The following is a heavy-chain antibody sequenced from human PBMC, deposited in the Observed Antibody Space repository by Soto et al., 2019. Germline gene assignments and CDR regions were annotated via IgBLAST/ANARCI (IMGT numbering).Heavy chain of an antibody. V-gene: IGHV3-9*01. CDR2: INWNGINK. Sequence: GGSLRLSCAVFGFMVEDYAMHGVLQAPGKALEWVSGINWNGINKGYADAVQGRFTISRDNAKKSLYLQMDYLRPEDTAFYFCAKHADSLGELWRYFQTWGQGTLVTVSS. CDR3: AKHADSLGELWRYFQT. D-gene: IGHD3-16*01. J-gene: IGHJ1*01. CDR1: GFMVEDYA.